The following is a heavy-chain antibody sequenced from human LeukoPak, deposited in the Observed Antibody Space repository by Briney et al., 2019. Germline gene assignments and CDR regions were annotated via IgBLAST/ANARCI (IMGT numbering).Heavy chain of an antibody. CDR3: AREGYSYGYSDY. CDR2: IYYSGST. D-gene: IGHD5-18*01. Sequence: SQTLSLTCTVSGGSISSGGYYWSWIRQHPGKGPEWIGYIYYSGSTYYNPSLKSRVTISVDTSKNQFSLKLSSVTAADTAVYYCAREGYSYGYSDYWGQGTLVTVSS. CDR1: GGSISSGGYY. J-gene: IGHJ4*02. V-gene: IGHV4-31*03.